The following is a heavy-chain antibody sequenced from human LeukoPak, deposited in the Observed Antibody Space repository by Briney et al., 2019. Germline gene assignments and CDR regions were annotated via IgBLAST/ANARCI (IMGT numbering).Heavy chain of an antibody. Sequence: PSETLSLTCTVSGGSISSYYWSWMRQPPGKGLEWIGYIYYSGSTNYNPSLKSRVTISVDTSKNQFSLKLSSVTAADTAAYYCARDFGSGWYKAFDIWGQGTMVTVSS. V-gene: IGHV4-59*01. CDR3: ARDFGSGWYKAFDI. CDR2: IYYSGST. D-gene: IGHD6-19*01. CDR1: GGSISSYY. J-gene: IGHJ3*02.